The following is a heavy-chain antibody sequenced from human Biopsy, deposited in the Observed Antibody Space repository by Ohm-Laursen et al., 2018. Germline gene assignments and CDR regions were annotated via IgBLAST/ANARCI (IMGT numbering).Heavy chain of an antibody. V-gene: IGHV1-69*01. Sequence: ESSVKVSCKASGGTFINYAISWVRQAPGQGLEWMGGIIPMLGTANYAQMSQGRVTISADESTSTSYMELSSLTTEDTAIYYCARGPHSGSHSCFDYWGRGTLVTVSS. J-gene: IGHJ4*02. CDR2: IIPMLGTA. D-gene: IGHD1-26*01. CDR1: GGTFINYA. CDR3: ARGPHSGSHSCFDY.